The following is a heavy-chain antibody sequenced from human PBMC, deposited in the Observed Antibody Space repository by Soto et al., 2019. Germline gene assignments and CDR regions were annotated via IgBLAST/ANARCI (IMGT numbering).Heavy chain of an antibody. J-gene: IGHJ2*01. CDR3: ARRTVGWYFEL. V-gene: IGHV3-23*01. CDR1: GFTFSIYA. Sequence: EVPLLESGGGLVQPGGSLRLSCAASGFTFSIYAMNWVRQAPGKGLEWVSVISGSGGSTYYADSVKGRFTISRDNSTNTLYLQMNSLRAEDTAVYYCARRTVGWYFELWGRGTLVTVSS. CDR2: ISGSGGST. D-gene: IGHD4-17*01.